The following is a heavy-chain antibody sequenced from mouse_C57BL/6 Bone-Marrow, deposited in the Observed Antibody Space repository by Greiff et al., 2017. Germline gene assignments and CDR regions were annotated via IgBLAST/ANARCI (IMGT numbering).Heavy chain of an antibody. J-gene: IGHJ4*01. CDR1: GYTFTDYY. Sequence: VQLQQSGPELVKPGASVKISCKASGYTFTDYYMNWVKQSHGKSLEWIGDINPNNGGTSYNQKFKGKATLTVDKSSSTAYMELRSLTSEDSAVYYCARGETVVGNYYAMDYWGQGTSVTVSS. D-gene: IGHD1-1*01. CDR2: INPNNGGT. V-gene: IGHV1-26*01. CDR3: ARGETVVGNYYAMDY.